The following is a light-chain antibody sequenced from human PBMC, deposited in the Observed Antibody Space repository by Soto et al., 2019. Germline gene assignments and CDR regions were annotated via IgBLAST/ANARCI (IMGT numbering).Light chain of an antibody. V-gene: IGKV1-16*01. CDR1: HSISNS. J-gene: IGKJ4*01. CDR3: QQHNAYPRT. Sequence: DIQMTQSPSTLSASVGDRVTITCRASHSISNSLAWFQQKPGKAPKSLIYAAFNLQTGVPSRFSGSGSGTEITLTISSLQPEDFGTYYCQQHNAYPRTFGGGTKVDIK. CDR2: AAF.